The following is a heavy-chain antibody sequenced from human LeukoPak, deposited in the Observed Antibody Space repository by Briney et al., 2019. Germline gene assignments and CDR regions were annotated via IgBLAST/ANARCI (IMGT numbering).Heavy chain of an antibody. D-gene: IGHD5-24*01. CDR3: ARDRGGGGDGYNEDAFDI. CDR2: INPNSGGT. J-gene: IGHJ3*02. CDR1: GYIFTDYY. Sequence: ASVKVSCKASGYIFTDYYMHWVRQAPGQELGWMGRINPNSGGTNYAQKFQGRVTMTRDTSISTAYTELSSLRSEDTAVYYCARDRGGGGDGYNEDAFDIWGQGTMVTVSS. V-gene: IGHV1/OR15-1*02.